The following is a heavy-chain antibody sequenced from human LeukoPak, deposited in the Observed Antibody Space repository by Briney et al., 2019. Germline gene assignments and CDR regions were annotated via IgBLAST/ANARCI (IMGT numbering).Heavy chain of an antibody. D-gene: IGHD2-2*02. CDR3: GRVKDQLLYDAFDI. J-gene: IGHJ3*02. CDR1: GFTVSSNY. CDR2: IYSGGKT. V-gene: IGHV3-53*01. Sequence: SGGSLRLSCAASGFTVSSNYMSWVRQAPGKGLEWVSVIYSGGKTYYADSVKGRFTISRDNSKNTLYLQMNSLRAEDTAVYYCGRVKDQLLYDAFDIWGQGTMVTVSS.